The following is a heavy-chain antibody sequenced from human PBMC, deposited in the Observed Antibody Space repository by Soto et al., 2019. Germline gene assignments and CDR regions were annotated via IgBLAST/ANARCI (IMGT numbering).Heavy chain of an antibody. V-gene: IGHV3-23*01. CDR1: GYSFTSYW. CDR2: ISGSDGKT. Sequence: PGESLKISCKGSGYSFTSYWIGWVRQAPGKGLEWVATISGSDGKTYYADSVKGRFSISRDTSRNTLYLQMNSLRADDTAIYYCAKWSYLDYWGQGTRVTVSS. CDR3: AKWSYLDY. J-gene: IGHJ4*02. D-gene: IGHD3-3*01.